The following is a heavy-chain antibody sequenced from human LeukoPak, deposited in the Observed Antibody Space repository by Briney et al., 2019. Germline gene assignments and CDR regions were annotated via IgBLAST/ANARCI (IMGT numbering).Heavy chain of an antibody. J-gene: IGHJ4*02. CDR1: GFTFSNAW. CDR2: IKSKTDVGTT. Sequence: PGGSLRLSCAASGFTFSNAWMSWVHQAPGKGLEWVGHIKSKTDVGTTDYAAPVKGRFTISRDDSKNTLYLQMNSLQTDDTAVYYCTTARYCSAGSCYFDYWGQGTLVTVSS. CDR3: TTARYCSAGSCYFDY. V-gene: IGHV3-15*01. D-gene: IGHD2-15*01.